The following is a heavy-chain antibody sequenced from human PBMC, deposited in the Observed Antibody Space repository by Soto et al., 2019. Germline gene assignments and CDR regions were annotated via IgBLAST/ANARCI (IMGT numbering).Heavy chain of an antibody. Sequence: GGSLRLSCAASGFTFSNYVMSWVRQAPGKGLEWVSALTGSSGDTYYADSVKGRFTTSRDNSKNTLYLQMSSLRAEDTAVYYCAKGSASARPYYFDYWGQGTLVTVSS. CDR3: AKGSASARPYYFDY. J-gene: IGHJ4*02. V-gene: IGHV3-23*01. CDR1: GFTFSNYV. D-gene: IGHD6-6*01. CDR2: LTGSSGDT.